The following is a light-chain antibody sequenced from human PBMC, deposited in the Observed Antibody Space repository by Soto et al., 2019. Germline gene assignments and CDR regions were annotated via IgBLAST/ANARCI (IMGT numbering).Light chain of an antibody. Sequence: DIQMTQSXSTXSXXXXXXXXXXXXASQSISTWLAWYQQKPGKAPKLLIYGASTLESGVPSRFSGSGSGTEFTLTISSLQPDDFATFYCQHYNSHSPTFGQGTKVDIK. V-gene: IGKV1-5*01. CDR3: QHYNSHSPT. CDR2: GAS. CDR1: QSISTW. J-gene: IGKJ1*01.